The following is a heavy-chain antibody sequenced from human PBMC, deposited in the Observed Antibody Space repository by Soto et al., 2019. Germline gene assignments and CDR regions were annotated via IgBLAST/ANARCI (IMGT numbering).Heavy chain of an antibody. D-gene: IGHD4-17*01. CDR1: GFTFSSYG. V-gene: IGHV3-33*01. CDR2: IWYDGSNK. CDR3: ARVLGATPVTTDHGYYFDY. Sequence: QVQLVESGGGVVQPGRSLRLSCAASGFTFSSYGMHWVRQAPGKGLEWVAVIWYDGSNKYYADSVKGRFTIARDNSKNPLYLQMNSLRAEDTAVYYCARVLGATPVTTDHGYYFDYWGQGTLVTVSS. J-gene: IGHJ4*02.